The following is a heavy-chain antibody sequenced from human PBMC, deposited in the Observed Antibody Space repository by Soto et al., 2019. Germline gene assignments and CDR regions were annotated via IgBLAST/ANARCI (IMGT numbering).Heavy chain of an antibody. D-gene: IGHD5-18*01. CDR2: IFYSGST. CDR3: ARGAADTAMVDS. V-gene: IGHV4-59*01. J-gene: IGHJ4*02. Sequence: SETLSLTCTVSGGSIRSYYWTWIRQPPGKGLEWLGYIFYSGSTFYNPSLKSRVTISIHTSKSQFSLQLTSVTAADTAVYYCARGAADTAMVDSWGQGTMVTV. CDR1: GGSIRSYY.